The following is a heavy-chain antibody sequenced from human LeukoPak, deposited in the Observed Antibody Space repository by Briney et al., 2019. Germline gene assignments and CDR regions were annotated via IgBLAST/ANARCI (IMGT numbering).Heavy chain of an antibody. D-gene: IGHD3-10*01. Sequence: GESLKISCKGSGYSFTSYWIGWVRPMPGKGLERMGIIYPGDSDTRYSPSFQGQVTISADKSISTAYLQWSSLKASDTAMYYCARHIMVRGVDYYYYMDVWGKGTTVTVSS. CDR1: GYSFTSYW. J-gene: IGHJ6*03. CDR3: ARHIMVRGVDYYYYMDV. V-gene: IGHV5-51*01. CDR2: IYPGDSDT.